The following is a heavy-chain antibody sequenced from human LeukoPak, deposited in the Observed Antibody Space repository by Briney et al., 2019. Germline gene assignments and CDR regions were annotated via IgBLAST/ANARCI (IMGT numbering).Heavy chain of an antibody. J-gene: IGHJ4*02. Sequence: SGPTLVNPTPTLTLTCTFSGFSLHTRGVGVGWIRQPPGRALEWLSLIYWDDDRRYSPSLKSRLTITKDTSKNQVVLTMTNMDPVDTATYFCAHRKNYYDSSVFDNWGQGTLVTVSS. D-gene: IGHD3-22*01. CDR3: AHRKNYYDSSVFDN. V-gene: IGHV2-5*02. CDR2: IYWDDDR. CDR1: GFSLHTRGVG.